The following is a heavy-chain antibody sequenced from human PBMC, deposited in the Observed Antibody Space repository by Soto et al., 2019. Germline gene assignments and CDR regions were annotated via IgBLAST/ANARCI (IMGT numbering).Heavy chain of an antibody. CDR3: ARTYYYDSSGYYSEYFQH. D-gene: IGHD3-22*01. V-gene: IGHV5-10-1*01. Sequence: GESLKISCKGSGYSFTSYWISLVLQMPGKGLEWMGRIDPSDSYTNYSPSFQGHVTISADKSISTAYLQWSSLKASDTAMYYCARTYYYDSSGYYSEYFQHWGQGTLVTVSS. J-gene: IGHJ1*01. CDR2: IDPSDSYT. CDR1: GYSFTSYW.